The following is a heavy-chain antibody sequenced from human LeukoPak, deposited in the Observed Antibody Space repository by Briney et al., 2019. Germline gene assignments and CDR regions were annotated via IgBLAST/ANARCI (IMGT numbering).Heavy chain of an antibody. CDR1: GYSFTSYW. Sequence: GESLKISCQGSGYSFTSYWIGWVRQMPGKGLEWMGIIHPGDSDTRYSPSFQGQVTISADKSISTAYLQWSSLKASDTAMYYCARHGGYGDFLTEYFQHWGQGTLVTVSS. J-gene: IGHJ1*01. D-gene: IGHD4-17*01. V-gene: IGHV5-51*01. CDR3: ARHGGYGDFLTEYFQH. CDR2: IHPGDSDT.